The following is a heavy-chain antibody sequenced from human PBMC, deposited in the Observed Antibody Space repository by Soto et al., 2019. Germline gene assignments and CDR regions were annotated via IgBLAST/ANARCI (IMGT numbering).Heavy chain of an antibody. D-gene: IGHD1-26*01. Sequence: QVQLVQSGAEVKKPGSSVKVSCKASGGTFSSYAISWVRQAPGQGLEWMGGIIPIFGTANYAQKFQGRVTITADESTSTAYMELSSRRAEDTAVYYCARDPRPYSGSYSRSWFDPWGQGTLVTVSS. V-gene: IGHV1-69*12. J-gene: IGHJ5*02. CDR3: ARDPRPYSGSYSRSWFDP. CDR1: GGTFSSYA. CDR2: IIPIFGTA.